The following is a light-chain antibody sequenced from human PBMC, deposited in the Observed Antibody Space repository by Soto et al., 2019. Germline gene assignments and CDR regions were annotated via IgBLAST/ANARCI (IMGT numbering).Light chain of an antibody. V-gene: IGKV1-5*03. CDR1: QSISSW. CDR2: KAS. Sequence: DIQMTQSPSTLSASVGDRVTLTCRASQSISSWLAWYQQKPGKAPKLLIYKASSLESGVPSRFSGSGSGTDFTLTISRLEPEDFAVYYCQQYGSSGTFGQGTKVDI. J-gene: IGKJ1*01. CDR3: QQYGSSGT.